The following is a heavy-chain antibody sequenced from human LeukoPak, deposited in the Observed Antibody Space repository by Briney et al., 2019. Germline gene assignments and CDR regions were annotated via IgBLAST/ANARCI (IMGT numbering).Heavy chain of an antibody. CDR2: IYYSGST. J-gene: IGHJ3*02. D-gene: IGHD3-10*01. CDR3: ARVIYYGSGSYYNRNDAFDI. Sequence: SETLSLTCTVSGGSISSYHWSWIRQPPGKGLEWIGYIYYSGSTNYNPSLKSRVTISVDTSKNQFSLKLSSVTAADTAVYYCARVIYYGSGSYYNRNDAFDIWGQGTMVTVSS. V-gene: IGHV4-59*01. CDR1: GGSISSYH.